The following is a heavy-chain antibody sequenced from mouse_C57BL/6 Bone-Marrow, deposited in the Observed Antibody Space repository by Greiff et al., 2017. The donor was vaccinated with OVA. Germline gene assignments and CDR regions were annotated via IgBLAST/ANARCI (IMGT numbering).Heavy chain of an antibody. D-gene: IGHD1-1*01. CDR3: ARRPITTVVATPFAY. V-gene: IGHV1-50*01. J-gene: IGHJ3*01. Sequence: QVQLQQPGAELVKPGASVKLSCKASGHTFTSYWMQWVKQRPGQGLEWIGEIDPSDSYTNYNQKFKGKATLTVDTSSSTAYMQLSSLTSEDSAVYYCARRPITTVVATPFAYWGQGTLVTVSA. CDR1: GHTFTSYW. CDR2: IDPSDSYT.